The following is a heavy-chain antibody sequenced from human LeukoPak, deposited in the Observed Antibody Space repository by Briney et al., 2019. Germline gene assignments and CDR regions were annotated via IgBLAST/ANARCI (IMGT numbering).Heavy chain of an antibody. Sequence: GGSLRLSCSASGFTFSVHYMHWVRQAPGKGLEYVSTISDNGDNTCYADSVKGRFIISRDNSKNTLYLQMNSLRVEDTAVYYCIKDLSGTWSFDYWGQGTLLVVSS. CDR3: IKDLSGTWSFDY. V-gene: IGHV3-64D*08. D-gene: IGHD1-26*01. CDR2: ISDNGDNT. J-gene: IGHJ4*02. CDR1: GFTFSVHY.